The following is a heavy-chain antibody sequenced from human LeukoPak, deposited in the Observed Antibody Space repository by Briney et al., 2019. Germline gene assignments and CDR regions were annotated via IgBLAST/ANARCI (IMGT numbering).Heavy chain of an antibody. CDR2: IYHSGST. CDR1: GGSISSGGYY. J-gene: IGHJ4*02. CDR3: ARDPLYSNLDY. Sequence: PSETLSLTCTVSGGSISSGGYYWRWIRQPPGKGLEWIGYIYHSGSTYYNPSLKSRVTISVDRSKNQFSLKLSFVTAADTAVYYCARDPLYSNLDYWGQGTLVTVSS. D-gene: IGHD4-11*01. V-gene: IGHV4-30-2*01.